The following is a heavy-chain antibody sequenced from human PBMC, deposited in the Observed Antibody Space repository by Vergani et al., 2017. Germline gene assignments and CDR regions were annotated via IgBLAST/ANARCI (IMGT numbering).Heavy chain of an antibody. D-gene: IGHD3-3*01. J-gene: IGHJ4*02. CDR2: INHSGST. CDR3: ARSPTVGSGYYPIDY. V-gene: IGHV4-34*01. CDR1: GGSFSGYY. Sequence: QVQLQQWGAGLLKPSETLSLTCAVYGGSFSGYYWSLIRPPPGEGLEWIGDINHSGSTNYNPSLNSRVTISVDTSKNQFSLKLSSVTAADTAVYYCARSPTVGSGYYPIDYWGQGTLVTVSS.